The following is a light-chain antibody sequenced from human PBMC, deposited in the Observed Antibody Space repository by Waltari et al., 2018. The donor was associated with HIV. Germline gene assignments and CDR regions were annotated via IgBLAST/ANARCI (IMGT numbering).Light chain of an antibody. CDR2: FAS. Sequence: DIVMTQSPLALAVTPGEPASISCRYSRSLLQSNGYNYLDWYLQKPGQSPQLLIYFASNRASGAPDRFSGSGSGRDFTLKISRVEAEDVGVYYCMEALEVTFGQGTKVEIK. CDR1: RSLLQSNGYNY. J-gene: IGKJ1*01. CDR3: MEALEVT. V-gene: IGKV2-28*01.